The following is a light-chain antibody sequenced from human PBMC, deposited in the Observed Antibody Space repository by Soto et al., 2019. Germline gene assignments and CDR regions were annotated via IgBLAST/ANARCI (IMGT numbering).Light chain of an antibody. Sequence: EIVLTQSPGTLSLSPVGRATLSCRASQSVGSSLAWYQQKPGQAPRLVMYGASSRATGIPDRFSGSGSGTDFTLTISRLEAEDFAVYFCQQYGSSPRTFGQGTKVDIK. J-gene: IGKJ1*01. CDR2: GAS. V-gene: IGKV3-20*01. CDR3: QQYGSSPRT. CDR1: QSVGSS.